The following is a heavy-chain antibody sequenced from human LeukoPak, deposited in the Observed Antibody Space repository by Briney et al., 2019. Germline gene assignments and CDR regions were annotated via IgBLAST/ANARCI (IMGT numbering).Heavy chain of an antibody. CDR2: INPNSGGT. CDR3: ARPIAAAAGWFDP. J-gene: IGHJ5*02. D-gene: IGHD6-13*01. V-gene: IGHV1-2*02. Sequence: ASVKVSCKASGYTFTGYYMHWVRQAPGQGLEWMGWINPNSGGTNYAQKFQGRVTMTRDTSISTAYMELSWLRSDDTAVYYCARPIAAAAGWFDPWGQGTLVTVSS. CDR1: GYTFTGYY.